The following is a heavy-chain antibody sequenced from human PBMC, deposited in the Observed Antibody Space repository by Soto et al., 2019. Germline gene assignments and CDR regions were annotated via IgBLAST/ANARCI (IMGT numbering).Heavy chain of an antibody. Sequence: GESLKISCKASGYSFTRKWISWVRQMPGKGLEWMGRIDPTDSYTNYSPSFQGQVTISADKSISTAYLQWSSLKASDTAMYYCARHLGSSGYDRWGQGTLVTVSS. J-gene: IGHJ5*02. CDR1: GYSFTRKW. D-gene: IGHD3-22*01. V-gene: IGHV5-10-1*04. CDR3: ARHLGSSGYDR. CDR2: IDPTDSYT.